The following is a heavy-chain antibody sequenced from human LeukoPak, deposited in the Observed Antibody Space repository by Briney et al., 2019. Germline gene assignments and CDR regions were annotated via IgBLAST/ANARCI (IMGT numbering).Heavy chain of an antibody. J-gene: IGHJ5*02. CDR1: GFTFSSYS. D-gene: IGHD1-26*01. Sequence: PGGSLRLSCAASGFTFSSYSMNWVRQAPGKGLEWVSYISSSSSTIYYADSVKGRFTISRDNSKNTLYLQMNSLRAEDTAVYYCARDLRELPPSNWLDPWGQGTLVTVSS. CDR2: ISSSSSTI. CDR3: ARDLRELPPSNWLDP. V-gene: IGHV3-48*01.